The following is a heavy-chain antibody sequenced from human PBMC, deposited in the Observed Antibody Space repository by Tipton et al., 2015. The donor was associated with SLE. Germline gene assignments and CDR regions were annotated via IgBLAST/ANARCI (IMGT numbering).Heavy chain of an antibody. Sequence: TLSLTCDVNGGSFSGYYWSWIRQPPGKGLEWIGFIYYRGNTNYNPSLKSRVTISADTSKNQFFLNLSSVTAADTAVYYCSSSGYFYDNYMDVWGKGTTVTVSS. J-gene: IGHJ6*03. CDR2: IYYRGNT. CDR3: SSSGYFYDNYMDV. D-gene: IGHD3-22*01. CDR1: GGSFSGYY. V-gene: IGHV4-59*01.